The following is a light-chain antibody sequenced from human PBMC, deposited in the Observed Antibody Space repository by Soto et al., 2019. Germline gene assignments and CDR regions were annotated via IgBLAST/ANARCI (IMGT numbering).Light chain of an antibody. CDR3: EQYGSSPGT. V-gene: IGKV3-20*01. CDR2: GAS. J-gene: IGKJ4*01. CDR1: QSVSSDY. Sequence: IVLTQSPATLSLSPGESATLSCRASQSVSSDYLAWYQQKPDQAPRLLIYGASSRATGIPDRFSGSGSGAVFTLTISRLEPEDFAVYYCEQYGSSPGTFGGGTKVDI.